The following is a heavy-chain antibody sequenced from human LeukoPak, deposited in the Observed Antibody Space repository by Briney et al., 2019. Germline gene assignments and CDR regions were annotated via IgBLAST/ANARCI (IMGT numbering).Heavy chain of an antibody. CDR3: ARDGVTRWFDP. D-gene: IGHD4-17*01. CDR2: IYYSGST. CDR1: GGSISSGDYY. Sequence: SETLSLTCTVSGGSISSGDYYWRWLRQPPGTGLEWIGYIYYSGSTYYNPSLKSRVTISVDTSKNQFSLKLSSVTAADTAVYYCARDGVTRWFDPWGQGTLVTVSS. V-gene: IGHV4-30-4*01. J-gene: IGHJ5*02.